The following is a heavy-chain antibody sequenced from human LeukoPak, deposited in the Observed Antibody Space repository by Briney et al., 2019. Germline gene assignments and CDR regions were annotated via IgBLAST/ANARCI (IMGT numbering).Heavy chain of an antibody. CDR3: TREPRYNWNDGYDYYYMDV. V-gene: IGHV1-69*05. CDR2: IIPIFGTA. J-gene: IGHJ6*03. D-gene: IGHD1-1*01. CDR1: GGTFSSYA. Sequence: SVKVSCKASGGTFSSYAISWVRQAPGQGLEWMGRIIPIFGTANYAQKFQGRVTITTDESTSTAYMELSSLRSEDTAVYYCTREPRYNWNDGYDYYYMDVWGKGTTVTVSS.